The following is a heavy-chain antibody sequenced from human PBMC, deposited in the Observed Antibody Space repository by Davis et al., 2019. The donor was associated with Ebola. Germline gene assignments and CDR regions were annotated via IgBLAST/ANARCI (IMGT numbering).Heavy chain of an antibody. CDR1: GFTFSSYA. CDR3: AGPTERSPVYYDSSGYYGWFDP. D-gene: IGHD3-22*01. CDR2: ISYDGSNK. J-gene: IGHJ5*02. Sequence: GESLKISCAASGFTFSSYAMHWVRQAPGKGLEWVAVISYDGSNKYYADSVKGRFTISRDNSKNTLYLQMNSLRAEDTAVYYCAGPTERSPVYYDSSGYYGWFDPWGQGTLVTVSS. V-gene: IGHV3-30-3*01.